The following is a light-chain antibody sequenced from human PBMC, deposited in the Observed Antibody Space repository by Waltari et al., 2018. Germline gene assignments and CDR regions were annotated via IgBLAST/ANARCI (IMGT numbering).Light chain of an antibody. CDR2: VNSDGSH. J-gene: IGLJ3*02. CDR1: SRHSTKA. V-gene: IGLV4-69*01. CDR3: QTGGHGTWV. Sequence: QLVLTQSPSASASLGASVKRTCTPSSRHSTKAVKRVQKRPERGPQDLMKVNSDGSHNTGDEIPGRVSGSSAGAEHYLTISSLQSEYEADYYCQTGGHGTWVFGGGTKLTVL.